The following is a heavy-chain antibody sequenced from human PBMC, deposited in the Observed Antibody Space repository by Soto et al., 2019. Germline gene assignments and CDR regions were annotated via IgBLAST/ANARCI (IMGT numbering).Heavy chain of an antibody. CDR2: IRSKANSYAT. D-gene: IGHD3-10*01. CDR1: GFTFSGSA. CDR3: TRPYYYYGSGSYTDY. V-gene: IGHV3-73*01. Sequence: GGSLRLSCAASGFTFSGSAMHWVRQASGKGLEWVGRIRSKANSYATAYAASGKGRFTISRDDSKNTAYLQMNSLKTEDTAVYYCTRPYYYYGSGSYTDYWGQGTLVTVSS. J-gene: IGHJ4*02.